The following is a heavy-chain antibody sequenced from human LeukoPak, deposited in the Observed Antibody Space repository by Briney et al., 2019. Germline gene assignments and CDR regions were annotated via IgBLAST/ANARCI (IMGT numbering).Heavy chain of an antibody. CDR2: IYYSGST. Sequence: PSETLSLTCTVSGGSISSSSYYWGWIRQPPGKGLEWIGSIYYSGSTYYNPSLKSRVTISVDTSKNQFSLKLSSVTAADTAVYYCARHNFYDYAFSEYWGQGTLVTVSS. V-gene: IGHV4-39*01. D-gene: IGHD3-16*01. J-gene: IGHJ4*02. CDR3: ARHNFYDYAFSEY. CDR1: GGSISSSSYY.